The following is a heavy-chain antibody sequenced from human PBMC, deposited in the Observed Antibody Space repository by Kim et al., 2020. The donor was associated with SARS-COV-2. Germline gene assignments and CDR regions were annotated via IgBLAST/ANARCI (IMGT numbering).Heavy chain of an antibody. CDR3: TTVGGYCSGGSCYSVSDNWFDP. Sequence: GGSLRLSCAASGFTVSNAWMSWVRQAPGKGLEWVGRIKSKTDGGTTDYAAPVKGRFTISRDDSKNTLYLQMNSLKTEDTAVYYCTTVGGYCSGGSCYSVSDNWFDPWGQGTLVTVSS. D-gene: IGHD2-15*01. V-gene: IGHV3-15*01. CDR2: IKSKTDGGTT. CDR1: GFTVSNAW. J-gene: IGHJ5*02.